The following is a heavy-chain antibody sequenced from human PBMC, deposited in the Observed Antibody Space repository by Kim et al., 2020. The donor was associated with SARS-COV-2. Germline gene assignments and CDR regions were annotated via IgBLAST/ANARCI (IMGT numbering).Heavy chain of an antibody. Sequence: GGSLRLSCAASGFTFSTYAMHWVRQAPGKGLEWVAVISYDGSDSHYADSVKGRFTISRDNSKNTVYLQMNSLIAEDTAVYYCARDGRPVADTGYFDYWG. D-gene: IGHD6-19*01. CDR2: ISYDGSDS. CDR3: ARDGRPVADTGYFDY. V-gene: IGHV3-30*04. CDR1: GFTFSTYA. J-gene: IGHJ4*01.